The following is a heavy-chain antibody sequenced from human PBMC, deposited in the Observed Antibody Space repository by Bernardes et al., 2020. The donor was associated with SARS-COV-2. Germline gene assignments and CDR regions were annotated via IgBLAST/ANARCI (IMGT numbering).Heavy chain of an antibody. CDR1: GASIGSSYW. J-gene: IGHJ2*01. CDR3: ARRLLYPDGLQSECFDL. CDR2: AHHSGKS. D-gene: IGHD3-16*01. V-gene: IGHV4-4*02. Sequence: SETLSLTCTVSGASIGSSYWWTWVRQTPEKGLEWIGEAHHSGKSRYNPSLKSRVTMSVDTSRKLFSLKLTSVTAADTAVYFCARRLLYPDGLQSECFDLWGRGTLVSVSA.